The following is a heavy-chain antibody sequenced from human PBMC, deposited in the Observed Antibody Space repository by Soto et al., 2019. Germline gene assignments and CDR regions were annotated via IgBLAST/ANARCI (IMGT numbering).Heavy chain of an antibody. J-gene: IGHJ6*02. D-gene: IGHD6-19*01. Sequence: ASVKVSCKASGYIFTGYQIHWVRQSPGQGLEWMGWISAYNVNTVYAQKFQGRVTMTRNTSVSTAYMERSSLRSEDTPVYYCARGRHVPAGYYYGMDVWGQGTADTVSS. CDR3: ARGRHVPAGYYYGMDV. V-gene: IGHV1-8*02. CDR1: GYIFTGYQ. CDR2: ISAYNVNT.